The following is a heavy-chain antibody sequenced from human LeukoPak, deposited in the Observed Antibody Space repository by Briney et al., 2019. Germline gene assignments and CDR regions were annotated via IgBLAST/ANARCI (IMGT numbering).Heavy chain of an antibody. CDR2: IYYSGST. Sequence: SETLSLTCTVSGGSISSYYWSWIRQPPGKGLEWLGYIYYSGSTNYNPSLKSRVTISVDTSKNQFSLKLSSVTAADTAVYYCARWGIVGATGAAPNYYYYGMDVWGQGTTVTVSS. CDR1: GGSISSYY. V-gene: IGHV4-59*01. J-gene: IGHJ6*02. D-gene: IGHD1-26*01. CDR3: ARWGIVGATGAAPNYYYYGMDV.